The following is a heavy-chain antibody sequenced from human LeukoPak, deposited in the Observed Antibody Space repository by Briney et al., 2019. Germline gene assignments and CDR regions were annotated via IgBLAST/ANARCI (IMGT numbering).Heavy chain of an antibody. D-gene: IGHD3-9*01. CDR2: KSDKNGNT. CDR3: ARDRDILTGYGWFDR. Sequence: AKVFCKGSGYTFNRYGNRWGRQGPREGVEGKGWKSDKNGNTNYAQKLQGRVTMTTDPSTSTAYMELRSLRSDDTAVYYCARDRDILTGYGWFDRWGQGTLVTVSS. V-gene: IGHV1-18*01. CDR1: GYTFNRYG. J-gene: IGHJ5*02.